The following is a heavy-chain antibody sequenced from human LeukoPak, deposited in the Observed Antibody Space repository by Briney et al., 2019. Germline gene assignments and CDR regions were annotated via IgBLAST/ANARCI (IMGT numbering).Heavy chain of an antibody. CDR2: ISSSSSYT. CDR3: ARVTGGDDYGDFRFDP. D-gene: IGHD4-17*01. V-gene: IGHV3-11*06. J-gene: IGHJ5*02. CDR1: GFTFSDYY. Sequence: NPGGSLRLSCAASGFTFSDYYMSWIRQAPGKGLEWVSYISSSSSYTNYADSVKGRFTIPRDNAKNSLYLQMNSLRAEDTAVYYCARVTGGDDYGDFRFDPWGQGTLVTVSS.